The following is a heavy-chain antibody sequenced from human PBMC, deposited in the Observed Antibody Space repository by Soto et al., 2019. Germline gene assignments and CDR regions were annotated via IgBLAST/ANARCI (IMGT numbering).Heavy chain of an antibody. CDR2: IHPGGQTI. J-gene: IGHJ3*01. V-gene: IGHV3-48*03. Sequence: EVQLVESGGGLVQPGGSLRLPCAASGFTFSSSEMYWVHQAPGKGLEWISYIHPGGQTIFYAESVKGRFTISRDNAKHSVYLQMNSLRAEDTAVYYCARRGSRWGRGTKVTVSS. D-gene: IGHD2-15*01. CDR1: GFTFSSSE. CDR3: ARRGSR.